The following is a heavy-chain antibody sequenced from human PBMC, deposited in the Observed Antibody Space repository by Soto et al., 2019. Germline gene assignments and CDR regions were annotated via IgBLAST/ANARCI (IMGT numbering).Heavy chain of an antibody. Sequence: GWSLRLSCAASGFTFSSSSMNWVRQAPGKGLEWVSYISSSSSTIYYADSVKGRFTISRDNVKNSLYLQMNSLIAVDTSVYYYASGSYFTWFDTWGQGTLLPVSS. J-gene: IGHJ5*01. CDR1: GFTFSSSS. D-gene: IGHD1-26*01. CDR3: ASGSYFTWFDT. CDR2: ISSSSSTI. V-gene: IGHV3-48*01.